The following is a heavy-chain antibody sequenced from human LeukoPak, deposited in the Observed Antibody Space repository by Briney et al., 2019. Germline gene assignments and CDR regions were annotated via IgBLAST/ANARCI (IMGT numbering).Heavy chain of an antibody. CDR2: ISSSSSYI. CDR3: ARGGYGGNPEYYFDY. V-gene: IGHV3-21*01. D-gene: IGHD4-23*01. J-gene: IGHJ4*02. Sequence: PGGSLRLSCAASGFTFSSYSMNWVRQAPGKGLEWVSSISSSSSYIYYADSVKGRFTISRDNAKNSLYLQMNSLRAEDTAVYYCARGGYGGNPEYYFDYWGQGTLVTVSS. CDR1: GFTFSSYS.